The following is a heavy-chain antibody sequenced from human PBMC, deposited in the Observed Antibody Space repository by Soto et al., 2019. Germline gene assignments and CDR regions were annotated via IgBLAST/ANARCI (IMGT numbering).Heavy chain of an antibody. CDR3: ARDQYTSDWAPNLDY. Sequence: PGGSLRLSCAASGFTVSSIYMSWVRQAPGKGLEWVSFIYRGDSTYYADSVKGRFTMSRDNSKNTMYLQMNSLRAGDTAVYYCARDQYTSDWAPNLDYWGQGALVTVSS. J-gene: IGHJ4*02. V-gene: IGHV3-66*01. D-gene: IGHD6-19*01. CDR2: IYRGDST. CDR1: GFTVSSIY.